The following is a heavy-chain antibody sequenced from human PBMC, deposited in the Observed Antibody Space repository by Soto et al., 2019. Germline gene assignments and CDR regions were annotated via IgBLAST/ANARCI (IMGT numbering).Heavy chain of an antibody. CDR2: ISSSSSTI. V-gene: IGHV3-48*01. Sequence: QPGGSLRLSCAASGFTFSSYSMNWVRQAPGKGLEWVSYISSSSSTIYYADSVKGRFTISRDNAKNSLYLQMNSLRGEDTAVYYCARDPKGYCSGGSCTTGSRNWFDPWGQGTLVTVSS. CDR1: GFTFSSYS. D-gene: IGHD2-15*01. CDR3: ARDPKGYCSGGSCTTGSRNWFDP. J-gene: IGHJ5*02.